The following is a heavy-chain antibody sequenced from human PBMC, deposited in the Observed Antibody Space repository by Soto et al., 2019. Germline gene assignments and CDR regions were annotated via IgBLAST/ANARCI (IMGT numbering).Heavy chain of an antibody. CDR3: ARHKWDFSNPRGVSYYAMDV. CDR1: GYRFPSYW. J-gene: IGHJ6*02. CDR2: IDPSDSYA. D-gene: IGHD1-26*01. V-gene: IGHV5-10-1*03. Sequence: EVQLEQSGAEVKKPGESLRISCQASGYRFPSYWINWVRQLPGKGLEWMGMIDPSDSYASYSPSCQGHVTISVDKSTSTASLQWSSLRASDTATYYCARHKWDFSNPRGVSYYAMDVWGQGTTVSVSS.